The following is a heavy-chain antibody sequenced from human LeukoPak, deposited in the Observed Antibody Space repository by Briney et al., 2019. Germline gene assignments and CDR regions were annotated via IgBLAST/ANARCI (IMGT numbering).Heavy chain of an antibody. CDR2: IWYDGSNK. CDR1: EFTFSSYG. D-gene: IGHD2-15*01. Sequence: GRSLRLSCAASEFTFSSYGMHWVRQAPGKGLEWVAVIWYDGSNKYYADSVKGRFTISRDNSKNTLYLQMNSLRAEDTAVYYCARDLENCSGGSCYYYYYGMDVWGQGTTVTVSS. J-gene: IGHJ6*02. CDR3: ARDLENCSGGSCYYYYYGMDV. V-gene: IGHV3-33*01.